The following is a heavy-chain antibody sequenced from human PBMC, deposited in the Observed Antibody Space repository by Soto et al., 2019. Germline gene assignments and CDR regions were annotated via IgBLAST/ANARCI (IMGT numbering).Heavy chain of an antibody. V-gene: IGHV4-38-2*02. CDR3: ARTDTFGGGVAPYSDY. CDR2: IFHSGTT. D-gene: IGHD3-16*01. J-gene: IGHJ4*02. CDR1: GYSISSGYY. Sequence: SETLSLTCTVSGYSISSGYYWGWIRQPPGKGLEWIGIIFHSGTTYYNPSLRSRVTISVDTSKNHFSLKLNSVTAADTAVYYCARTDTFGGGVAPYSDYRGQANLVTVSS.